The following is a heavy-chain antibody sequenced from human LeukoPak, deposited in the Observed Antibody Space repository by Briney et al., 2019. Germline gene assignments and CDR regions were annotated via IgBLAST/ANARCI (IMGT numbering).Heavy chain of an antibody. J-gene: IGHJ6*02. CDR1: GFTFSSYG. Sequence: GGSLRLSCAASGFTFSSYGMHWVRQAPGKGLEWVAVISYDGSNKYYADSVKGRFTISRDNSKNTLYLQMNSLRAEDTAVYYCAKRGTGHYYYGMDVWGQGTTVTVSS. V-gene: IGHV3-30*18. CDR2: ISYDGSNK. CDR3: AKRGTGHYYYGMDV. D-gene: IGHD2-8*02.